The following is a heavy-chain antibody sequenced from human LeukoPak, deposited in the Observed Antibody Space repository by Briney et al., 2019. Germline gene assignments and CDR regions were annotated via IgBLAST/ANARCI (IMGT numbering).Heavy chain of an antibody. CDR1: GFTFSSYS. V-gene: IGHV3-21*01. CDR2: ISSSSSYI. J-gene: IGHJ4*02. CDR3: ARGNVAVSRDY. D-gene: IGHD2-15*01. Sequence: GGSLRLSCAASGFTFSSYSMNWVRQAPGKGLEWVSSISSSSSYIYYAGSVKGRFTISRDNAKNSLYLQMNSLRAEDTAVYYCARGNVAVSRDYWGQGTLATVSS.